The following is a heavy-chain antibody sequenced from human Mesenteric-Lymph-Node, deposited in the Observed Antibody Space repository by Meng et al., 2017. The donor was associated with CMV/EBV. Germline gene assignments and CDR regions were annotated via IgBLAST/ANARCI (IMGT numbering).Heavy chain of an antibody. V-gene: IGHV1-18*01. Sequence: ASVKVSCKISGGTFSTYTIGWVRQAPGQGLEWMGWISAYNGNTNYAQKLQGRVTMTTDTSTSTAYMELRSLRSDDTAVYYCARVRAMGANWFDPWGQGTLVTVSS. CDR1: GGTFSTYT. CDR3: ARVRAMGANWFDP. J-gene: IGHJ5*02. CDR2: ISAYNGNT. D-gene: IGHD1-26*01.